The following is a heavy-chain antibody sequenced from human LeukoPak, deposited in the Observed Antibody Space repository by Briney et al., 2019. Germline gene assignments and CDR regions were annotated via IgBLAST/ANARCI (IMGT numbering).Heavy chain of an antibody. CDR2: LYYSGST. CDR1: GGSISSSSSY. CDR3: ARHTPYDVFTPLDY. J-gene: IGHJ4*02. Sequence: SETLSLACTVSGGSISSSSSYWGWIRQPPGKGLEWIGSLYYSGSTYYNPSLKSRLTISVDTSKNQFSLKLSSVTAADTAVYFCARHTPYDVFTPLDYWGQGTLVTVSS. V-gene: IGHV4-39*01. D-gene: IGHD3-9*01.